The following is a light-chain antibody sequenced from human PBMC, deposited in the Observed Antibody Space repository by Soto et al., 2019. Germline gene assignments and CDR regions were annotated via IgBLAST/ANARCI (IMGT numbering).Light chain of an antibody. V-gene: IGLV3-1*01. CDR3: QAWDSRTVV. J-gene: IGLJ2*01. CDR1: KLGDKY. CDR2: QDS. Sequence: SYELTQPPSVSVSPGQTASITCSGDKLGDKYACWYQQKPGQSPVLVIYQDSKRPSGIPERFSGPNSGNTATLTISGTQAMDEADYYCQAWDSRTVVFGGGIKLTVL.